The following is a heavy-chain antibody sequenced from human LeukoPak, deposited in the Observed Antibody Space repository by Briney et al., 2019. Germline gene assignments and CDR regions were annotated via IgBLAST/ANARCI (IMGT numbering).Heavy chain of an antibody. CDR3: ARTSREYDILTGETYYFDY. V-gene: IGHV4-39*01. J-gene: IGHJ4*02. D-gene: IGHD3-9*01. Sequence: SETLSLTCTVSGGSISSSSYYWGWIRQPPGKGLEWIGSIYYSGSTYYNPSLKSRVTISVDTSKNQFSLKLSSVTAADTAVYYCARTSREYDILTGETYYFDYWGQGTLVTVSS. CDR2: IYYSGST. CDR1: GGSISSSSYY.